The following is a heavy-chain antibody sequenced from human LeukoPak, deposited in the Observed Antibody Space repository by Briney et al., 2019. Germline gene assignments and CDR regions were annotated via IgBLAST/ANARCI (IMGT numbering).Heavy chain of an antibody. V-gene: IGHV1-58*01. J-gene: IGHJ3*02. Sequence: SVEVSCKASGFTFTSSAVQWVRQARGQRLEWIGWIVVGSGNTNYAQKFQERVTITRDMSTSTAYMELSSLRSEDTAVYYCAARAGEQAFDIWGQGTMVTVSS. CDR1: GFTFTSSA. CDR3: AARAGEQAFDI. D-gene: IGHD3-16*01. CDR2: IVVGSGNT.